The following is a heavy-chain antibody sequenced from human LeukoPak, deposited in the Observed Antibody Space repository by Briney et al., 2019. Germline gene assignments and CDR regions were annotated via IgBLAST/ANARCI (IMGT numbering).Heavy chain of an antibody. D-gene: IGHD4-17*01. CDR2: IYYSGST. CDR3: ARLDYGDYDAFDI. CDR1: GGSISSSSYY. Sequence: SETLSLTCTVSGGSISSSSYYWGWIRQPPGKGLEWIGSIYYSGSTYYNPSLKSRVTISVDTSENQFSLKLSSVTAADTAVYYCARLDYGDYDAFDIWGQGTMVTVSS. V-gene: IGHV4-39*01. J-gene: IGHJ3*02.